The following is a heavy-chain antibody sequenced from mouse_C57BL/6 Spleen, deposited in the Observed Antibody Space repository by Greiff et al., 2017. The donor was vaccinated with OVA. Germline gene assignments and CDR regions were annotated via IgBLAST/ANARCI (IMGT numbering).Heavy chain of an antibody. CDR1: GFTFSSYA. V-gene: IGHV5-4*01. CDR2: ISDGGSYT. J-gene: IGHJ1*03. D-gene: IGHD3-2*02. Sequence: EVHLVESGGGLVKPGGSLKLSCAASGFTFSSYAMSWVRQTPEKRLEWVATISDGGSYTYYPDNVKGRFTISRDNAKNNLYLQMSHLKSEDTAMYYCARDQVYFDVWGTGTTVTVSS. CDR3: ARDQVYFDV.